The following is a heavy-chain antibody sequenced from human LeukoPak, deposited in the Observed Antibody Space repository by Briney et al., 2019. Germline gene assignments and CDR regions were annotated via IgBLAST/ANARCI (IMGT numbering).Heavy chain of an antibody. J-gene: IGHJ4*02. D-gene: IGHD1-1*01. V-gene: IGHV3-30*18. CDR1: GFTFSSYG. CDR2: MSFDGSHT. Sequence: PGGSLRLSCASSGFTFSSYGMHWVRQAPGKGLEWVAVMSFDGSHTYYADSVKGRFTISRDNSKNTLYLQMNSLRAEDTAVYYCAKERVHWRYFDYWGQGTLVTVSS. CDR3: AKERVHWRYFDY.